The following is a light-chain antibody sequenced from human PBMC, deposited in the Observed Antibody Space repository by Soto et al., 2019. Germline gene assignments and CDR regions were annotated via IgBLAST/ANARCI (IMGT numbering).Light chain of an antibody. J-gene: IGKJ5*01. V-gene: IGKV1-39*01. Sequence: IQMAHSPSSLSASVGDRVTITCRSSQSISSYLNWYQQKPGKAPKLLIYAASTLQSGVPSRFSGSGSGTDFTLTISCLQSEDFATYYCQQYYSYPLITFGQGTRLEIK. CDR2: AAS. CDR3: QQYYSYPLIT. CDR1: QSISSY.